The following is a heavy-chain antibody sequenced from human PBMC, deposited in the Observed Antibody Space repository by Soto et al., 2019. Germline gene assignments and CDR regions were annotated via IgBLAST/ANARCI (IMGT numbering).Heavy chain of an antibody. Sequence: GGSLRLSCAASGFTFSNAWMNWVRQAPGKGLEWVGRIKSKTDGGTTDYAAPVKGRFTISRDGSKNTLYLQMNSLKTEDTAVYYCTSSIVAGRYYYGMDVWGQGTTVTVSS. J-gene: IGHJ6*02. CDR1: GFTFSNAW. D-gene: IGHD3-22*01. V-gene: IGHV3-15*07. CDR3: TSSIVAGRYYYGMDV. CDR2: IKSKTDGGTT.